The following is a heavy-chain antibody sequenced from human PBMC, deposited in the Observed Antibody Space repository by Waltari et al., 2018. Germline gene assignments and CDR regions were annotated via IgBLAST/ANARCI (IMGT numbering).Heavy chain of an antibody. Sequence: VQLVQSGAEVKEPGSSVKVSCKASGDTFSSYAISWVRQAPGQGIEWMGWIIPILGIANYAQKFQGRVTITADKSTSTAYMELSSLRSEDTAVYSCARGTPHGYNWRYYFDYWGQGTLVTVSS. CDR1: GDTFSSYA. CDR2: IIPILGIA. CDR3: ARGTPHGYNWRYYFDY. D-gene: IGHD5-12*01. V-gene: IGHV1-69*10. J-gene: IGHJ4*02.